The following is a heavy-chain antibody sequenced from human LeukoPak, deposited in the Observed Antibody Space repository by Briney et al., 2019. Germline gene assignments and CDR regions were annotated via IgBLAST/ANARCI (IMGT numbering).Heavy chain of an antibody. CDR3: ARDLGVTMVRGVANWFDP. CDR1: GYTFTNYG. J-gene: IGHJ5*02. CDR2: ISAYNGNT. Sequence: ASVKVSRKASGYTFTNYGIIWVRQAPGQGLEWMGRISAYNGNTNYAQKVQGRVTVTTDTSTSTAYMELRSLRADDTAVYFCARDLGVTMVRGVANWFDPWGQGTLVTVSS. D-gene: IGHD3-10*01. V-gene: IGHV1-18*01.